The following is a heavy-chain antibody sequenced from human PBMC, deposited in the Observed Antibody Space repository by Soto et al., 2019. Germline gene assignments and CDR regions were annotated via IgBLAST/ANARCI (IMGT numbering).Heavy chain of an antibody. CDR2: IIPIFGTA. CDR3: ARRGNYDSSGYYPYYYGMDV. D-gene: IGHD3-22*01. CDR1: GYTFTSYA. J-gene: IGHJ6*02. V-gene: IGHV1-69*13. Sequence: SVKVSCKASGYTFTSYAMHWVRQAPGQRLEWMGGIIPIFGTANYAQKFQGRVTITADESTSTAYMELSSLRSEDTAVYYCARRGNYDSSGYYPYYYGMDVWGQGTTVTVSS.